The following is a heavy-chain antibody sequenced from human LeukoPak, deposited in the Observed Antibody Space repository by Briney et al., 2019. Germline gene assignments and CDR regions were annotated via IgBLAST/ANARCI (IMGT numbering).Heavy chain of an antibody. CDR1: GFTFNDYA. CDR2: ISWDSGNT. CDR3: AKGPGAAVAKRYIQH. J-gene: IGHJ1*01. D-gene: IGHD6-19*01. Sequence: GGSLRLSCAASGFTFNDYAMHWVRKAPGKGLEWVSLISWDSGNTYYSDSVKGRFTISRDNSKNSLSLQMNSLRAGDTALYYCAKGPGAAVAKRYIQHWGQGTLVTVSS. V-gene: IGHV3-43D*03.